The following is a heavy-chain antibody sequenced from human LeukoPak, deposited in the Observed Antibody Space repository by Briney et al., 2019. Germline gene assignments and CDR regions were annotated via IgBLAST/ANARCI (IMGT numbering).Heavy chain of an antibody. J-gene: IGHJ4*02. D-gene: IGHD3-22*01. CDR3: AKPAGSHYYDSSGYYFDY. CDR2: ISGSGGST. Sequence: GGSLRLSCAASGFTFSSYAMSWVRQAPGKGLEWVSAISGSGGSTYYADSVKGRFTISRDNSKNTLYLQMNSLRADDTAVYYCAKPAGSHYYDSSGYYFDYWGQGTLVTVSS. V-gene: IGHV3-23*01. CDR1: GFTFSSYA.